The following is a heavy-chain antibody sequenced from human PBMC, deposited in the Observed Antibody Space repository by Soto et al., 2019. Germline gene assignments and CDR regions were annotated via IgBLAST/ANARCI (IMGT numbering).Heavy chain of an antibody. D-gene: IGHD6-13*01. J-gene: IGHJ6*02. V-gene: IGHV3-66*01. CDR2: IYSGGST. CDR3: ARERQSSSWYGVDYGMDV. Sequence: GGSLRLSCAASGFTVSSNYMSWVRQAPGKGLEWVSVIYSGGSTYYADSVKGRFTISRDNSKNTLFLQMNSLRAEDTAVYYCARERQSSSWYGVDYGMDVWGQGPTVTVAS. CDR1: GFTVSSNY.